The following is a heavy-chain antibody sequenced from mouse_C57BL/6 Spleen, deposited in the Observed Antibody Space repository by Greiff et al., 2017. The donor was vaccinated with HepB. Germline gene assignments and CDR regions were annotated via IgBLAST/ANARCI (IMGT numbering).Heavy chain of an antibody. CDR3: ARDLITTVVGYFDY. J-gene: IGHJ2*01. CDR2: ISDGGSYT. D-gene: IGHD1-1*01. Sequence: EVQGVESGGGLVKPGGSLKLSCAASGFTFSSYAMSWVRQTPEKRLEWVATISDGGSYTYYPDNVKGRFTISRDNAKNNLYLQMSHLKSEDTAMYYCARDLITTVVGYFDYWGQGTTLTVSS. CDR1: GFTFSSYA. V-gene: IGHV5-4*01.